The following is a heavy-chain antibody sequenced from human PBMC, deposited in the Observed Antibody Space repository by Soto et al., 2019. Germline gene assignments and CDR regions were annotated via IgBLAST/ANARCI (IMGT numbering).Heavy chain of an antibody. J-gene: IGHJ4*02. CDR3: ASGGLHGYTNGGLSYFHS. V-gene: IGHV3-23*01. Sequence: EVHLLESGGGLVQPGGSLRLSCAASELSSSNHAMTWVRQAPGKGLEWVSGISGTDGGAYYADSVKGRFTISRDNYRSTLYLKMNSLRVEDTAVYYCASGGLHGYTNGGLSYFHSWGQGTLVTVSS. CDR1: ELSSSNHA. D-gene: IGHD5-18*01. CDR2: ISGTDGGA.